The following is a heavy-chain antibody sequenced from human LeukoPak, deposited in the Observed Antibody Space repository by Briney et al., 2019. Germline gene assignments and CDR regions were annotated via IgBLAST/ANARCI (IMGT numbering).Heavy chain of an antibody. CDR3: ARGSPYGRNWFDP. CDR2: INHSGST. V-gene: IGHV4-34*01. CDR1: GGSFSGYY. Sequence: SETLSLTCAVYGGSFSGYYWSWIRQPPGKGLEWIGEINHSGSTNYNPSLQSRVTISVDTSKNQFSLKLSSVTAADTAVYYCARGSPYGRNWFDPWGQGTLVTVSS. D-gene: IGHD3-10*01. J-gene: IGHJ5*02.